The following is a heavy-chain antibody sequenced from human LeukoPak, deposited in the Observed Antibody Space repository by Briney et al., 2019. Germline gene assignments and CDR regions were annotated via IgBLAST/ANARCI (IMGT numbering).Heavy chain of an antibody. D-gene: IGHD2-2*01. Sequence: GGSLRLSCAASGFTFSNYGMTWVRQAPGKGLEWVSGISGSGGGTYYADSVKGRFTISRDNSKNTLYLQMNSLRGEDTAVYYCAKRGYYSSTSCSHYFDYWGQGTLVTVSS. J-gene: IGHJ4*02. CDR1: GFTFSNYG. CDR3: AKRGYYSSTSCSHYFDY. V-gene: IGHV3-23*01. CDR2: ISGSGGGT.